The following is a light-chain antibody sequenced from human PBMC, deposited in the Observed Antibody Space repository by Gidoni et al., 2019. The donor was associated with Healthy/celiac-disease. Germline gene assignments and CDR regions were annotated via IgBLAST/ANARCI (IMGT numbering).Light chain of an antibody. CDR3: MQGTHWPLT. V-gene: IGKV2-30*01. J-gene: IGKJ4*01. CDR2: KVS. CDR1: QSFVYSAGNTY. Sequence: DVVMTQSPLSLPVTLGQPASISCRSSQSFVYSAGNTYLNWFQQRPGQSPRRLIYKVSNRDSGVPDRFSGRGSGTDFTLKISRVEAEDVGVYYCMQGTHWPLTFGGGTKVEIK.